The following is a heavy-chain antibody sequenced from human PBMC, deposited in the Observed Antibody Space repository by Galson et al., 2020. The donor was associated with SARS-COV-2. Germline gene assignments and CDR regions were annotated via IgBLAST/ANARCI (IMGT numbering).Heavy chain of an antibody. Sequence: GESPNTPCKGPGYSFTSYWIGRVRQMPGKGLEWMGNIYPGDSDTRYSPSFQGQVTISADKSISTAYLQWSSLNASDTAMYYCATKGGGSWAAGVDYWGQGTLVIVSS. J-gene: IGHJ4*02. D-gene: IGHD1-26*01. CDR1: GYSFTSYW. V-gene: IGHV5-51*01. CDR2: IYPGDSDT. CDR3: ATKGGGSWAAGVDY.